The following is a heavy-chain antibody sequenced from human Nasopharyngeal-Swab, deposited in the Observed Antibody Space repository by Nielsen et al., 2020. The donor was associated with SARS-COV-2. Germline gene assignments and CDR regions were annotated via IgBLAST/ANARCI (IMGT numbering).Heavy chain of an antibody. CDR3: ARGDCSAGSCYLNYYYYMDV. Sequence: SVKVSCKASGGTFSSYAISWVRQAPGQGLEWMGGIIPILNIANYAQKFQGRVTITADKSTNTAYMELSRLRSEDTAVYYCARGDCSAGSCYLNYYYYMDVWGKGTTVTVSS. J-gene: IGHJ6*03. D-gene: IGHD2-15*01. CDR1: GGTFSSYA. V-gene: IGHV1-69*10. CDR2: IIPILNIA.